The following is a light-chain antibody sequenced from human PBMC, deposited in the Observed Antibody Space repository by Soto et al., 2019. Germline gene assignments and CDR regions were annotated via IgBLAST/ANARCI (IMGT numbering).Light chain of an antibody. V-gene: IGLV2-11*01. CDR2: DVN. Sequence: QSVLTQPRSVSGSPGQSVTLSCTGTSSDVGSYNYVSWYQQHPGKAPKLMIDDVNKRPSGVPDRFSGSRSGNTASLTISGLQAEDEADYYCCSYAGSYTGVFGGGTKLTVL. CDR1: SSDVGSYNY. CDR3: CSYAGSYTGV. J-gene: IGLJ3*02.